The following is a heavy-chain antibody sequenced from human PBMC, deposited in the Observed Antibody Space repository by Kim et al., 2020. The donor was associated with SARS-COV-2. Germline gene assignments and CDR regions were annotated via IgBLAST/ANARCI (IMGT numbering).Heavy chain of an antibody. Sequence: GGSLRLSCAASGFTFSSYEMNWVRQAPGKGLEWVSYISSSGSTIYYADSVKGRFTISRDNAKNSLYLQMNSLRAEDTAVYYCARAPLTVNGMDVWGQGTTVTVSS. CDR1: GFTFSSYE. CDR3: ARAPLTVNGMDV. D-gene: IGHD4-17*01. J-gene: IGHJ6*02. V-gene: IGHV3-48*03. CDR2: ISSSGSTI.